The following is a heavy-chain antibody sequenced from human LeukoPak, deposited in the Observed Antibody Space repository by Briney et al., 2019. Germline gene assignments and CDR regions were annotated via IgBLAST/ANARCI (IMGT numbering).Heavy chain of an antibody. CDR2: IKQDGSDK. J-gene: IGHJ6*02. CDR1: GFTFSDYW. V-gene: IGHV3-7*01. CDR3: ARGEFAWIQGSYGLNV. Sequence: GGSLRLTCTASGFTFSDYWMSWVRQAPGKGPEWVANIKQDGSDKYYVDSVKGRFTISRDNAKNALYLQVNSLRPEDTAVYYCARGEFAWIQGSYGLNVWGQGTTVTVSS. D-gene: IGHD5-18*01.